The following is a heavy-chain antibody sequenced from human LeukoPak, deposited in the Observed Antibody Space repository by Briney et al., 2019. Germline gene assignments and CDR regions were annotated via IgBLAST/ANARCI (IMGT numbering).Heavy chain of an antibody. Sequence: PSETLSLTCAVYGGSFSGYYWSWIRQPPGKGLEWIGEINHSGSTNYNPSLKSRVTISVDTSKNQFSLKLSSVTAADTAVYYCARETGYRGYETQPYYSDYWGQGTLVTVSS. D-gene: IGHD5-12*01. J-gene: IGHJ4*02. V-gene: IGHV4-34*01. CDR2: INHSGST. CDR3: ARETGYRGYETQPYYSDY. CDR1: GGSFSGYY.